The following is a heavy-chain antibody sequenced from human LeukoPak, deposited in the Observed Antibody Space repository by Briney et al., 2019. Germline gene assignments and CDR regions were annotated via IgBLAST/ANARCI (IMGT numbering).Heavy chain of an antibody. CDR1: GGSFSGYY. D-gene: IGHD3-10*01. J-gene: IGHJ5*02. CDR3: ARGRVGTYYYGSGSYYNHNWFDP. CDR2: INHSGST. Sequence: SETLSLTCTVYGGSFSGYYWSWIRQPPGKGLEWIGEINHSGSTNYNPSLKSRVTISVDTSKNQFSLKLSSVTAADTAVYYCARGRVGTYYYGSGSYYNHNWFDPWGQGTLVTVSS. V-gene: IGHV4-34*01.